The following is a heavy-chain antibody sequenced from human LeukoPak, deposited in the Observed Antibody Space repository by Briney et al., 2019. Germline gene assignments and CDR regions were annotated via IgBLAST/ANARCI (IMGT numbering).Heavy chain of an antibody. CDR3: ARVQYYYDSSYFDL. Sequence: PSETLSLTCTVSGGSISSGSYYWSWIRQPAGKGLEWIGRIYTSGSTNYNPSLKSRVTISVDTSKNQFSLKLSSVTAADTAVYYCARVQYYYDSSYFDLWGRGTLVTVSS. CDR2: IYTSGST. CDR1: GGSISSGSYY. V-gene: IGHV4-61*02. D-gene: IGHD3-22*01. J-gene: IGHJ2*01.